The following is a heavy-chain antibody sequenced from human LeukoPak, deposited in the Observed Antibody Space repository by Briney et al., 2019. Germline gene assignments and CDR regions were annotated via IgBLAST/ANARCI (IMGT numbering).Heavy chain of an antibody. CDR2: IYYSGST. J-gene: IGHJ4*02. CDR1: VGSISRYY. Sequence: SETLSLTCTVSVGSISRYYWSWIREPPGEGLEWIGYIYYSGSTNYNPSLKSRVTISVDTSKNQFSLKLSSVTAADTAVYYCARTQTFGGVIVNWGQGTLVTVSS. D-gene: IGHD3-16*02. CDR3: ARTQTFGGVIVN. V-gene: IGHV4-59*01.